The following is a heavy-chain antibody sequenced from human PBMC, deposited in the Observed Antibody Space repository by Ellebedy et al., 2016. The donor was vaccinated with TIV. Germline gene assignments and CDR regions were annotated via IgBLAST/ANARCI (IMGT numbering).Heavy chain of an antibody. D-gene: IGHD1-14*01. V-gene: IGHV3-53*01. J-gene: IGHJ4*02. CDR1: GFTVSSNY. CDR2: IYSGGST. Sequence: PGGSLRLSCAASGFTVSSNYMSWVRQAPGKGLEWVSVIYSGGSTYYADSVKGRFTISRDNSKNTLYLQMNSLRAEDTAVDYCVRDDDVREPRRHADYWGQGTLVTVSS. CDR3: VRDDDVREPRRHADY.